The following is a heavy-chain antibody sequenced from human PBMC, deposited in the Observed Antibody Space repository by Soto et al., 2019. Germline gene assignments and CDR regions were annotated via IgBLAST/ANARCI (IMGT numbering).Heavy chain of an antibody. CDR1: SGSISSGGYY. CDR3: ARATFINGIIPDTRFDP. J-gene: IGHJ5*02. D-gene: IGHD1-20*01. V-gene: IGHV4-30-4*01. Sequence: KPSETLSLTCTVSSGSISSGGYYWSWIRQPPGKGLEWIGYLFYSGSTYYNPSLKSRVTISVDTSQNQFSLKLSSVTAADTAVYYCARATFINGIIPDTRFDPWGQGTLVTVSS. CDR2: LFYSGST.